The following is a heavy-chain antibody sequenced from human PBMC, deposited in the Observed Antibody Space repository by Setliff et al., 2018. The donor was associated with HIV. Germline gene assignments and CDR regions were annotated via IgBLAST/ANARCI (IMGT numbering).Heavy chain of an antibody. D-gene: IGHD2-15*01. J-gene: IGHJ4*02. CDR3: AKDYLSRRVVAATPTHTEY. V-gene: IGHV3-23*01. CDR1: GFAFSDYD. Sequence: GGSLRLSCATSGFAFSDYDFHWVRQVTGEGLEWVSTISASGNSPYYVDSVKGRFTISRDNSKNTLYLQMNSLRVEDTAIYYCAKDYLSRRVVAATPTHTEYWGQGTLVTVSS. CDR2: ISASGNSP.